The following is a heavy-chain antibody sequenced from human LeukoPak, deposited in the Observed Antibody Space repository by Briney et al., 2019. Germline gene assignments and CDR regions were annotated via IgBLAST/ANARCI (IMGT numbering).Heavy chain of an antibody. V-gene: IGHV4-59*08. CDR3: ARHSPAVAGTIFDY. CDR2: NYYSGST. CDR1: GGSISSYY. J-gene: IGHJ4*02. D-gene: IGHD6-19*01. Sequence: SETLSLTCTVSGGSISSYYWSWIRQPPGKGLEWIGYNYYSGSTNYNPSLKSRVTISVDTSKNQFSLKLSAVTAADTAVYYCARHSPAVAGTIFDYWGQGTLVTVSS.